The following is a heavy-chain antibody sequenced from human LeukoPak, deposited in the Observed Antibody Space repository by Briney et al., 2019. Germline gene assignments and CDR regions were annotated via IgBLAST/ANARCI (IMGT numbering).Heavy chain of an antibody. Sequence: PSGTLSLTCGVSGGSITSTNWWSWVRQPPGRGLEWIGEVSLSGLTNYNPSLNSRVIMALDTSKNHLSLNLTSMTAADTAVYYCSRENGAFSHFGYWGQGTLVTVPS. CDR2: VSLSGLT. D-gene: IGHD2-8*01. V-gene: IGHV4-4*02. CDR3: SRENGAFSHFGY. CDR1: GGSITSTNW. J-gene: IGHJ4*02.